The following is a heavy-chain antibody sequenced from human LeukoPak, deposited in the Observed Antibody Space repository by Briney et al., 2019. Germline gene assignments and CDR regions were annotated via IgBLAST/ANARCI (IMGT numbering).Heavy chain of an antibody. CDR2: IYPGDSHT. J-gene: IGHJ4*02. V-gene: IGHV5-51*01. D-gene: IGHD6-6*01. CDR1: GYTLTSYS. Sequence: GEPLNISLKCSGYTLTSYSIGGARKMPGKGLEWMGIIYPGDSHTRYSPSCHGPVTISADKSISTAYLQWSSLKASDTAMDYCAKRRYRSSSEHYFDYWGQGTLVTVSS. CDR3: AKRRYRSSSEHYFDY.